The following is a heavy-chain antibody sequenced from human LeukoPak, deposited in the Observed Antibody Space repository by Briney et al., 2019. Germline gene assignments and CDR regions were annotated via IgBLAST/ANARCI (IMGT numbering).Heavy chain of an antibody. V-gene: IGHV4-59*01. J-gene: IGHJ4*02. Sequence: SETLSLTCTVSGGSISSYYWSWIRQPPGKGLEWIGYIYYSGSTNYNPSLKSRVTISVDTSKNQFSLKLSSVTAADTAVYYCARGRYAFVVCDYWGQGTLVTVSS. D-gene: IGHD2-2*01. CDR2: IYYSGST. CDR1: GGSISSYY. CDR3: ARGRYAFVVCDY.